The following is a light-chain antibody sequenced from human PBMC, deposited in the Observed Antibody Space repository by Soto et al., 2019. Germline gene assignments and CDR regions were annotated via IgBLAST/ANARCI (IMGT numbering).Light chain of an antibody. Sequence: EIVLTQSPGTLSLSPGERATLSCRASQSVNSWFLAWYQQKPGQAPRLLIYRTSNRATGIPDRFSGSGSGTDLTLTIIRLEPEDFAVYYCHYSDVSPPFPFGPGPKVDIK. CDR2: RTS. J-gene: IGKJ3*01. CDR1: QSVNSWF. CDR3: HYSDVSPPFP. V-gene: IGKV3-20*01.